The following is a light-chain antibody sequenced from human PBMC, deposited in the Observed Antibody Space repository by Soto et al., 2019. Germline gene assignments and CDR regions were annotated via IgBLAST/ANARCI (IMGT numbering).Light chain of an antibody. V-gene: IGKV3-20*01. CDR2: GAS. CDR3: QQYCTSIQT. Sequence: EIVLTQSPGTLSLSPGESATLSCRASQSVSSSYLGWYQQKPGQAPRLLINGASSRATGIPDRFSGSGSGTDFTLTISRLEPEEFAVYYCQQYCTSIQTFGQGTKVDIK. CDR1: QSVSSSY. J-gene: IGKJ1*01.